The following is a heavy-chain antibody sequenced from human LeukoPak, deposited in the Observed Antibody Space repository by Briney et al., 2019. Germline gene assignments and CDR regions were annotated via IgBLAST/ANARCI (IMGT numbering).Heavy chain of an antibody. J-gene: IGHJ4*02. CDR3: ARGVRYFDWLLPYYFDY. CDR1: GGSISSYY. D-gene: IGHD3-9*01. Sequence: SETLSLTCTVSGGSISSYYWSWIRQPPGKGLEWIGYIYYNGSTNYNPSLKSRVTISVDTSKNQFSLKLSSVTAADTAVYYCARGVRYFDWLLPYYFDYWGQGTLVTVSS. CDR2: IYYNGST. V-gene: IGHV4-59*01.